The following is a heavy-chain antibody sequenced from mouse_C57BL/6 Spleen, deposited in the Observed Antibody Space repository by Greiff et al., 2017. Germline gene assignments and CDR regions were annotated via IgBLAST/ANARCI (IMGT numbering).Heavy chain of an antibody. CDR1: GFTFSSYA. CDR2: ISDGGSYT. V-gene: IGHV5-4*03. D-gene: IGHD1-1*01. CDR3: ARGRYYGTLDY. J-gene: IGHJ2*01. Sequence: EVKVVESGGGLVKPGGSLKLSCAASGFTFSSYAMSWVRQTPEKRLEWVATISDGGSYTYYPDKVKGRFTISRDNAKNNLYLQMSHLKSEDTAMYYCARGRYYGTLDYWGQGTTLTVSS.